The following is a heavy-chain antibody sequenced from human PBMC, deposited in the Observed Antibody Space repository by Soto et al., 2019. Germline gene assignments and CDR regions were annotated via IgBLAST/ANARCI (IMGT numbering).Heavy chain of an antibody. CDR2: ISAYNGNT. D-gene: IGHD2-21*01. V-gene: IGHV1-18*01. CDR3: ARCGGDCQYYSSYYMDL. CDR1: GYTFTSYG. J-gene: IGHJ6*03. Sequence: QVQLVQSGAEVKKPGASVKVSCKASGYTFTSYGISWVRQAPGQGLEWLGWISAYNGNTNYAQKLQGRLTMTIDTATSRAYMELRSLRSDDTAVYYCARCGGDCQYYSSYYMDLWGKGTTVTGSS.